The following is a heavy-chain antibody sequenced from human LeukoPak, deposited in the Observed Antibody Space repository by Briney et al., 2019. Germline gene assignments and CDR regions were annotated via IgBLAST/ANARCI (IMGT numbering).Heavy chain of an antibody. CDR3: ATEGKMIRGVYTDY. CDR2: FDPEDGET. CDR1: GHTLTEFS. V-gene: IGHV1-24*01. Sequence: GASVKVSCKVSGHTLTEFSMHWARQAPGTRLEWMGRFDPEDGETIYAQKFQGRVTMTADTSTDTAYMELSSLRSEDTAVYFCATEGKMIRGVYTDYWGQGTLVTVSS. J-gene: IGHJ4*02. D-gene: IGHD3-10*01.